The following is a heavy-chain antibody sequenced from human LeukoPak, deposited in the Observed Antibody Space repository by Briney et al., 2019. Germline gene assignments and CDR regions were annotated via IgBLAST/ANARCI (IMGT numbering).Heavy chain of an antibody. CDR1: GYTFTSYY. J-gene: IGHJ5*02. D-gene: IGHD1-26*01. CDR3: ARDNSVGDNAWWFDP. Sequence: ASVKVSCKASGYTFTSYYMHWVRQAPGQGLEWMGLINPTGGSTGYAQKFQGRVTMTKDMSTSTDYMELSSLRSEDTAIYYCARDNSVGDNAWWFDPWGQGTLVTVSS. V-gene: IGHV1-46*01. CDR2: INPTGGST.